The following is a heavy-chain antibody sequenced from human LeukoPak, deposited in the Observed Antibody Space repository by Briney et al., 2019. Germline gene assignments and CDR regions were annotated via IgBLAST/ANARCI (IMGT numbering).Heavy chain of an antibody. Sequence: PSDTLSLICTVSGGSISSGDYYCSWIRQPPGKGLEWIGYIYTSGSTNYNPSLRSRLTISLDTSKNQFSLRLSSVTATDTAVYYCARHRVAAPNLDYWGQGTLVTVSS. V-gene: IGHV4-30-4*02. CDR1: GGSISSGDYY. J-gene: IGHJ4*02. CDR3: ARHRVAAPNLDY. D-gene: IGHD6-6*01. CDR2: IYTSGST.